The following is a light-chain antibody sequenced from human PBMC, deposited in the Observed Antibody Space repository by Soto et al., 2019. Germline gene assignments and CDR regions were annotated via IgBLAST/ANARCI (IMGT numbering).Light chain of an antibody. CDR2: DAS. Sequence: EIVLTQSPGTLSLSPGERATLSCRASQSVSSSYLGWYQQKPGQAPRLLIYDASSRATGIPDRFSGSGSGTDFTLTISRLEPEDFAVYYCQQYGSSPPYTFGQGTKLEI. J-gene: IGKJ2*01. CDR3: QQYGSSPPYT. CDR1: QSVSSSY. V-gene: IGKV3-20*01.